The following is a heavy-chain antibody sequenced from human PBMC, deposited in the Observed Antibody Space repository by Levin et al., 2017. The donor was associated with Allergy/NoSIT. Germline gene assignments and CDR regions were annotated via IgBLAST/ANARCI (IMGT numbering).Heavy chain of an antibody. D-gene: IGHD6-13*01. CDR2: IGASSGTT. J-gene: IGHJ4*02. V-gene: IGHV3-23*01. Sequence: GGSLRLSCAASGFTFSNYPMSWGRQTPGKGLGWISAIGASSGTTYYADSVKGRFTISKDYSKNILYLQMNTLRAEDTAVYYCARHLLAAGREYDYWGQGILVTVSS. CDR1: GFTFSNYP. CDR3: ARHLLAAGREYDY.